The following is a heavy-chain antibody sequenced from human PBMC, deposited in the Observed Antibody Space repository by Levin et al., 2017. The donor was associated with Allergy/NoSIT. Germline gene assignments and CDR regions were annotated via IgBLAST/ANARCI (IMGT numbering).Heavy chain of an antibody. Sequence: GGSLRLSCAASGFSFDEYGMHWVRQVAGKGLEWVSGISWNSGSIAYADSVKGRFTISRDNAKNSLHLQMNSLRPEDTALYYCVKSSTIIVVVSAFDIWGQGTMVTVSS. CDR1: GFSFDEYG. D-gene: IGHD3-22*01. J-gene: IGHJ3*02. CDR2: ISWNSGSI. V-gene: IGHV3-9*01. CDR3: VKSSTIIVVVSAFDI.